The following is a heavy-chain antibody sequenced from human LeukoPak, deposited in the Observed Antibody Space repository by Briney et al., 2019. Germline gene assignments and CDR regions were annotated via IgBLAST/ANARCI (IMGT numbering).Heavy chain of an antibody. D-gene: IGHD2-15*01. CDR3: SKGGRSRDCHLCPDY. Sequence: SGGPLRRSCAASGFTFSNYAMTWVRHAPLKGLKWVSSIIGITDNTYYADSVKGRFTISRDNSKNTLYLHMNSLSAEDPALYYCSKGGRSRDCHLCPDYWGQGTLVTVSS. V-gene: IGHV3-23*01. CDR1: GFTFSNYA. J-gene: IGHJ4*02. CDR2: IIGITDNT.